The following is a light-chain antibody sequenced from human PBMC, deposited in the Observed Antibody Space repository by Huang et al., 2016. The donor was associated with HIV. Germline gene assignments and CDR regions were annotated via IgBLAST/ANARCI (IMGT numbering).Light chain of an antibody. Sequence: DIQMTQSPSSLSASVGDRVTITCRAGQSVSNYLNWYQHKPGMAPKLLIYAASSLQSGVPSRCSGSGSGTHCTLTISSLQPEDIATYYCQQTYDTPPLSFGGGTKVEL. V-gene: IGKV1-39*01. CDR2: AAS. CDR3: QQTYDTPPLS. J-gene: IGKJ4*01. CDR1: QSVSNY.